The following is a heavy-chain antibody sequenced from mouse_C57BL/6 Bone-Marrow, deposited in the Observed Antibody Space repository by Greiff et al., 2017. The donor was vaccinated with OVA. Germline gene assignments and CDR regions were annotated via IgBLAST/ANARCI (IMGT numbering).Heavy chain of an antibody. V-gene: IGHV1-55*01. CDR1: GYTFTSYW. J-gene: IGHJ1*03. D-gene: IGHD1-1*01. Sequence: QVQLQQPGAELVKPGASVKMSCKASGYTFTSYWITWVKQRPGQGLEWNGDIYPGSGSTNYNEKFKSKATLTVDTSSSTAYMQLSSLTSEDSAVYYCARRYYGSSYWYFDVWGTGTTVTVSS. CDR3: ARRYYGSSYWYFDV. CDR2: IYPGSGST.